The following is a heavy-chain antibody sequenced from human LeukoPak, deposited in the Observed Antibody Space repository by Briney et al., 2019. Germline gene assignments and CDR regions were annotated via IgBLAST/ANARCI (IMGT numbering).Heavy chain of an antibody. Sequence: GGSLRLSCAASGFTFDDYTMHWVRQAPGKGLEWVSLISWDGGSTYYADSVKGRFTISRDNSKNSLYLQMNSLRTEDTALYYCAKEAVPAALDLYYFDYWGQGTLVTVSS. D-gene: IGHD2-2*01. CDR2: ISWDGGST. CDR3: AKEAVPAALDLYYFDY. V-gene: IGHV3-43*01. J-gene: IGHJ4*02. CDR1: GFTFDDYT.